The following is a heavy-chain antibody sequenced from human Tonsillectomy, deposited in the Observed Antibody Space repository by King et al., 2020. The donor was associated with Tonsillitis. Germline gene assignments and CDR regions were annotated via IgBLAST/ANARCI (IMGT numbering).Heavy chain of an antibody. CDR3: ARGGGYCSGGSCYPFDAFDI. Sequence: VQLVESGGGLVKPGGSLTLSCAASGFTFSEHYMTWIRQAPGKGLEWVSYITVSGSTIYNADSVKGRFTISRDNAKNSLYLQMNSLRAEDTAVCYCARGGGYCSGGSCYPFDAFDIWGQGTMVTVSS. CDR2: ITVSGSTI. V-gene: IGHV3-11*01. D-gene: IGHD2-15*01. CDR1: GFTFSEHY. J-gene: IGHJ3*02.